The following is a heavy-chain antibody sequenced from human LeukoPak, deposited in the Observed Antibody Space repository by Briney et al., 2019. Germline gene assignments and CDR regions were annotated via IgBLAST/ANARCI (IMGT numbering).Heavy chain of an antibody. J-gene: IGHJ4*02. CDR3: AKDWGSETPLHY. V-gene: IGHV3-11*04. D-gene: IGHD3-16*01. Sequence: GGSLRLSCAASGFTLSDYYMSWIRQAPGKGLEWGSYISSSGSTIYYADSVKGRFTISRDNAKNTLYLQMNSLRAEDTAVYYCAKDWGSETPLHYWGQGTLVTVSS. CDR1: GFTLSDYY. CDR2: ISSSGSTI.